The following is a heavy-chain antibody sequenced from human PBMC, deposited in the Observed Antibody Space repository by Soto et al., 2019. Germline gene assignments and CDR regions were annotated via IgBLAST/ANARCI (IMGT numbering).Heavy chain of an antibody. CDR1: GVTFSSYA. J-gene: IGHJ6*02. V-gene: IGHV1-69*13. CDR2: IIPIFGTA. Sequence: SVKVSCKASGVTFSSYAISWVRQAPGQGLEWMGGIIPIFGTANYAQKFQGRVTITADESTSTAYMELSSLRSEDTAVYYCARRDSSSNYYYYGMDVWGQWTTVTVSS. D-gene: IGHD6-6*01. CDR3: ARRDSSSNYYYYGMDV.